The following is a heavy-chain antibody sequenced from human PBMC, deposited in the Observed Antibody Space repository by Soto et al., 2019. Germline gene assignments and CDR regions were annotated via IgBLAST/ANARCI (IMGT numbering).Heavy chain of an antibody. J-gene: IGHJ6*02. Sequence: QVQLVQSGAEVKKPGSSVKVSCKASGGTFSSYAINWVRQAPGQGLESMGGIIPIFGTADYAQKFQGRVTITADESTSTAYMELSSLRSEDTAVYYCARAVAGGVYYYYGMDVWGQGTTVTVSS. CDR2: IIPIFGTA. V-gene: IGHV1-69*12. CDR1: GGTFSSYA. D-gene: IGHD6-19*01. CDR3: ARAVAGGVYYYYGMDV.